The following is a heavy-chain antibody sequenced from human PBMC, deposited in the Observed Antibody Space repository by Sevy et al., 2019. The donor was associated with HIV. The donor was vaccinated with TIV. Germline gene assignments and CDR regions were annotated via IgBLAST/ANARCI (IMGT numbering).Heavy chain of an antibody. CDR2: INPNSGVT. J-gene: IGHJ3*02. V-gene: IGHV1-2*06. D-gene: IGHD1-20*01. Sequence: ASVKVSCKNTGYIFGDYNMHWVRQAPGQGLEWMALINPNSGVTIYAQKFRGRVSLTRDTSMSTAYMELSALTSDDTAVYYCVREDNNAPRTLLSFDIWGQGTMVTVSS. CDR1: GYIFGDYN. CDR3: VREDNNAPRTLLSFDI.